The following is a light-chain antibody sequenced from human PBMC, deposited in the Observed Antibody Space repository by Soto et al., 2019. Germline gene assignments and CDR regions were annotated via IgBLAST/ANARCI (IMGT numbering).Light chain of an antibody. CDR3: QQTYSTPHT. Sequence: DIQMTQSPSSLSASVGDRVTITCRASQSITSYLNWYQQKPGRAPNLLIYAASSLQSGVPSRFSGSGAGTDFTLTISSLQPEDCATYYCQQTYSTPHTFGQGTKLEI. CDR1: QSITSY. V-gene: IGKV1-39*01. CDR2: AAS. J-gene: IGKJ2*01.